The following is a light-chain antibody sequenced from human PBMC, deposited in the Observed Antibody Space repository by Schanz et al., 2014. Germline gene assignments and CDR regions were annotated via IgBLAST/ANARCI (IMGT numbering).Light chain of an antibody. CDR2: NAS. CDR3: QQYNDGHPT. Sequence: EIVMTQSPVTLSVSPGEGATLSCRASQSVSSNLAWYQQKPGQAPRLLMFNASTRATGIPARFSGSGSGTEFSLTISSLQSEDFAVYYCQQYNDGHPTFGQGTKVEIK. J-gene: IGKJ1*01. CDR1: QSVSSN. V-gene: IGKV3-15*01.